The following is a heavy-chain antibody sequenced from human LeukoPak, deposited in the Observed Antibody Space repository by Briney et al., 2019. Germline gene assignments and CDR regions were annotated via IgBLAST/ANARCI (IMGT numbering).Heavy chain of an antibody. D-gene: IGHD3-22*01. CDR3: AREDDSSGYYDY. CDR1: GGSTSVYY. V-gene: IGHV4-59*01. CDR2: IYYSGST. J-gene: IGHJ4*02. Sequence: SETLSLTCTVSGGSTSVYYWSWIRQPPGKGLEWIGYIYYSGSTNYNPSLKSRVTISVDTSKNQFSLKLSSVTAADTAVYYCAREDDSSGYYDYWGQGTLVTVSS.